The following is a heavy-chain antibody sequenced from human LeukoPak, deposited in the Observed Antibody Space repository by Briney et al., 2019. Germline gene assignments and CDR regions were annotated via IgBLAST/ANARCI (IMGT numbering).Heavy chain of an antibody. J-gene: IGHJ4*02. Sequence: PGGSLRLSCAASGFTFSSYSMNWVRQAPGKGLEWVSSISSSSSYINYADSVKGRFTISRDNAKNSLYLQMNSLRAEDTAVYYCARDLDGYNAFDYWGQGTLVTVSS. CDR3: ARDLDGYNAFDY. CDR1: GFTFSSYS. CDR2: ISSSSSYI. V-gene: IGHV3-21*01. D-gene: IGHD5-24*01.